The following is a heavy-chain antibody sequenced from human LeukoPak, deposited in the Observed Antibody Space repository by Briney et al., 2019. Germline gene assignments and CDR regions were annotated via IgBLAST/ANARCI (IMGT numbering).Heavy chain of an antibody. CDR3: AKNSLLGYCSSTSCYGHFDY. CDR2: ISYDGSNK. CDR1: GFTFSSYG. V-gene: IGHV3-30*18. J-gene: IGHJ4*02. Sequence: GGSLRLSCAASGFTFSSYGMHWVRQAPGKGLEWVAVISYDGSNKYYADSVKGRFTISRDNSKNTLYLQMNSLRAEDTAVYYCAKNSLLGYCSSTSCYGHFDYWGQGTLVTVSS. D-gene: IGHD2-2*01.